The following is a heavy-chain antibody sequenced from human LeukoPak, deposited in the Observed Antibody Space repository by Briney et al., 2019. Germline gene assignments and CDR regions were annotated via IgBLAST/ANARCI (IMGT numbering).Heavy chain of an antibody. CDR1: GGSLSSDY. J-gene: IGHJ4*02. V-gene: IGHV4-59*12. D-gene: IGHD4-23*01. CDR3: ARDRNGGNSGFDY. Sequence: PSETPSLTCTVSGGSLSSDYWSWIRQPPGKGLEWIGYIYYSGITNYNPSLKSRVTISVDTPKNQFSLKLSSVTAADTAVYYCARDRNGGNSGFDYWGQGTLVTVSS. CDR2: IYYSGIT.